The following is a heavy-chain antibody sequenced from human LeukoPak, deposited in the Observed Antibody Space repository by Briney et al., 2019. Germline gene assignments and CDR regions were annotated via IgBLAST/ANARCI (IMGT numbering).Heavy chain of an antibody. CDR2: IDWDDGK. D-gene: IGHD6-19*01. CDR1: GGSISSYYW. CDR3: ARTTVAGQGLFDP. Sequence: TLSLTCTVSGGSISSYYWSWIRQPPGKALEWLARIDWDDGKFYSTSLKTRLTISKDSSKNQVVLTMTNMDPVDTATYYCARTTVAGQGLFDPWGQGTLVTVSS. J-gene: IGHJ5*02. V-gene: IGHV2-70*16.